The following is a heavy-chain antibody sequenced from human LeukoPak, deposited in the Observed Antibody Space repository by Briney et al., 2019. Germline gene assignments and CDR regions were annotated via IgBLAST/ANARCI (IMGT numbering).Heavy chain of an antibody. CDR3: ARSKRWLLEWLKGPFFDY. CDR1: GGSISSGGYS. V-gene: IGHV4-30-2*01. CDR2: IYHSGST. Sequence: KPSQTLSLTCAVSGGSISSGGYSWSWIRQPPGKGLEWIGYIYHSGSTNYNPSLKSRVTISVDTSKNQFSLKLSSVTAADTAVYYCARSKRWLLEWLKGPFFDYWGQGTLVTVSS. D-gene: IGHD3-3*01. J-gene: IGHJ4*02.